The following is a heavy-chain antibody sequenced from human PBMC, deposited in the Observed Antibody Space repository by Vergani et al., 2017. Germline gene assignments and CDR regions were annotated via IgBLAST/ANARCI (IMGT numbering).Heavy chain of an antibody. CDR3: ARATVDAFDI. J-gene: IGHJ3*02. Sequence: QVQLQESGPGLVKPSQTLSLTCTVSGGSISSGSYYWSWIRQPAGKGLEWFGRIYTSGSTNYNPSLKSRVTISVDTSKNQFSLKLSSVTAADTAVYYCARATVDAFDIWGQGTMVTVSS. V-gene: IGHV4-61*02. CDR1: GGSISSGSYY. CDR2: IYTSGST. D-gene: IGHD4-17*01.